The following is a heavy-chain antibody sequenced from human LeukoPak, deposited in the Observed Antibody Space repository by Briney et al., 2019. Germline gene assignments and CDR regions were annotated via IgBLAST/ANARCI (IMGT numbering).Heavy chain of an antibody. CDR3: ARGGSVCFDY. Sequence: PGGSLRLSCAASGFTFSSNSMSWVRQAPGKGLEWVSSVSGSGGSTFYADSVKGRFTISRDNSKNTLSLQMNSLRAEDTAVYYCARGGSVCFDYWGQGTLVSVSS. CDR2: VSGSGGST. J-gene: IGHJ4*02. CDR1: GFTFSSNS. D-gene: IGHD6-19*01. V-gene: IGHV3-23*01.